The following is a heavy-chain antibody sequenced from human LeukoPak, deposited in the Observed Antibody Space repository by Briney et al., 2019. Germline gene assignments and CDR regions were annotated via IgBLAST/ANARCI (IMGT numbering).Heavy chain of an antibody. V-gene: IGHV3-48*03. CDR2: ISSSGSTI. J-gene: IGHJ6*02. CDR1: GFTFSSYE. Sequence: GGSLRLSCAASGFTFSSYEMNWVRQAPGKGLEWVSYISSSGSTIYYADSVKGRFTISRDDAKNSLYLQMNSLRAEDTAVYYCAREPYYYGMDVWGQGTTVTVSS. CDR3: AREPYYYGMDV.